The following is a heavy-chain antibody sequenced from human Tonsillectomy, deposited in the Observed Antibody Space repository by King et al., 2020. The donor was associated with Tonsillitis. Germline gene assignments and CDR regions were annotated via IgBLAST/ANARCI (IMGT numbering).Heavy chain of an antibody. Sequence: QLQESGPGLVKPSETLSLTCTVSGGSVSSGSYYWNWIRQPPGKGLEWIGYIYYSGSTNYNPSLKSRVTISVDTSKNQFSLKLSSVTAADTAVYYCARDESGSLPYFDLWGRGTLVSVSS. J-gene: IGHJ2*01. CDR1: GGSVSSGSYY. CDR2: IYYSGST. CDR3: ARDESGSLPYFDL. D-gene: IGHD3-10*01. V-gene: IGHV4-61*01.